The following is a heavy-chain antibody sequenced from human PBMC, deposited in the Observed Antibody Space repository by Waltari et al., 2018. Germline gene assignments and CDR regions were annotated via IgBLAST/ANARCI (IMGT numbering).Heavy chain of an antibody. J-gene: IGHJ4*02. CDR1: GYSISSGYY. CDR3: ARVGGPSGYFDY. D-gene: IGHD3-10*01. V-gene: IGHV4-38-2*01. Sequence: QVQLQESGPGLVKPSETLSLTCAVSGYSISSGYYWGWIRQPPGKGLEWIGSIYHSGSTYYTPSLKSRVTISVDTSKNQFSLKLSSVTAADTAVYYCARVGGPSGYFDYWGQGTLVTVSS. CDR2: IYHSGST.